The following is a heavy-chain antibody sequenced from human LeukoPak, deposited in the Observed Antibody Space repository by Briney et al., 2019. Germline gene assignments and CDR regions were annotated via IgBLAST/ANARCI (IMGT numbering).Heavy chain of an antibody. CDR3: AKEASSSESNDEYFQY. J-gene: IGHJ1*01. V-gene: IGHV3-53*01. Sequence: PGGSLRLSCAASGFTVSSNYMSWVRRAPGKGLEWVSVIYSGGSTYYADSVKGRFTISRDNSKDTVYLQMNGLRVEDTAVYYCAKEASSSESNDEYFQYWGQGTLVTVSS. CDR2: IYSGGST. D-gene: IGHD6-6*01. CDR1: GFTVSSNY.